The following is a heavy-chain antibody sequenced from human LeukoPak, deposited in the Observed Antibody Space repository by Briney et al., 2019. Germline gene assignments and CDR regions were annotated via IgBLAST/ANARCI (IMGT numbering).Heavy chain of an antibody. CDR2: INHSGST. Sequence: SETLSLTCAVYGGSFSGYYWSWIRQPPGKGLEWIGEINHSGSTNYNPSLKSRVTISVDTSKNQFSLELSSVTAADTAVYYCARVGFGNTPHPIDYWGQGTLVTVSS. V-gene: IGHV4-34*01. J-gene: IGHJ4*02. D-gene: IGHD4-23*01. CDR1: GGSFSGYY. CDR3: ARVGFGNTPHPIDY.